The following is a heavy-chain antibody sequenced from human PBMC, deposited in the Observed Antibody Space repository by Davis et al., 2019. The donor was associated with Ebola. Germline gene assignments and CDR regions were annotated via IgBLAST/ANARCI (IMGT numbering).Heavy chain of an antibody. D-gene: IGHD3-3*01. CDR3: AILYDFWSDYYLGDA. J-gene: IGHJ5*02. CDR2: INAGNGNT. Sequence: AASVKVSCKASGYTFTSYATHWVRQAPGQRLEWMGWINAGNGNTKYSQKFQGRVTITRDTSASTAYMELSSLRSEDTAVYYCAILYDFWSDYYLGDAWGQGTLVTVSS. V-gene: IGHV1-3*01. CDR1: GYTFTSYA.